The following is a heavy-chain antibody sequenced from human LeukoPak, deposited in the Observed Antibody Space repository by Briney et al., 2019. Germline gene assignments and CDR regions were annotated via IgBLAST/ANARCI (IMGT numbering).Heavy chain of an antibody. CDR1: GFTFSSYW. D-gene: IGHD6-13*01. V-gene: IGHV3-7*05. J-gene: IGHJ3*02. CDR3: ARWGTYSSSWLGAFDI. CDR2: IKQDGSEK. Sequence: GGSLRLSCAASGFTFSSYWMSWVRQAPGKGLEWVANIKQDGSEKYYVDSVKGRFTISRDNAKNSLYLQMNSLRAYDTAVYYCARWGTYSSSWLGAFDIWGQGTMVTVSS.